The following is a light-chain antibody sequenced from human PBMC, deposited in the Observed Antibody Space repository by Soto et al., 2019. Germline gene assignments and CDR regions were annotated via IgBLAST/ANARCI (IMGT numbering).Light chain of an antibody. V-gene: IGKV1-5*01. Sequence: DIQMTQSPSTLSASVGDRVTITCRARQRINSRLAWYQQKPAKAPKLLIYDASRSESGVPSRFSGSGYGTEFTLTISSVQPDDFATYYCKPYNSYLYTFDHGTKLEIK. J-gene: IGKJ2*01. CDR3: KPYNSYLYT. CDR1: QRINSR. CDR2: DAS.